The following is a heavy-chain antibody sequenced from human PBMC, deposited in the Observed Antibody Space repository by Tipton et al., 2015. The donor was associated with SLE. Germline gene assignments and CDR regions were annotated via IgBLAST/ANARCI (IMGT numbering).Heavy chain of an antibody. J-gene: IGHJ5*02. V-gene: IGHV4-38-2*01. CDR3: ARKEEYGSGWYNWFDP. CDR1: GYSIRSGYY. CDR2: VYHSGST. Sequence: TLSLTCAVSGYSIRSGYYWGWIRQPPGKGLEWIGTVYHSGSTYYNPSLKSRGTISVDTSKNQFSLNLRSVTAADTAIYYCARKEEYGSGWYNWFDPWGQGTLVIVSS. D-gene: IGHD6-19*01.